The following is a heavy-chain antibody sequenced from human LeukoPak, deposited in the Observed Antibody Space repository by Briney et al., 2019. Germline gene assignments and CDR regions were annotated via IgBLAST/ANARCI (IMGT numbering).Heavy chain of an antibody. D-gene: IGHD6-19*01. J-gene: IGHJ4*02. CDR3: ARQTYSSGWYDY. Sequence: GGSLILSCAASGFTFSSYSMNWVRQAPGKGLEWVSSISSSSSYIYYADSVKGRFTISRNNAKNSLYLQMNSLRAEDTAVYYCARQTYSSGWYDYWGQGTLVTVSS. CDR1: GFTFSSYS. V-gene: IGHV3-21*01. CDR2: ISSSSSYI.